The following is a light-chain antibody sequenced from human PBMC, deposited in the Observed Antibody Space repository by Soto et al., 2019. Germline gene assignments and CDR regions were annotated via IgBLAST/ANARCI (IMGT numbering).Light chain of an antibody. CDR1: QSVSSNY. CDR2: GAS. Sequence: EFVLTQSPGTLSLSPGERATLSCRASQSVSSNYLAWYQQKPGQAPRRLIYGASSRATGIPDRFSGSGSGTDFPLTGSRLEPEDFAVYYCQQYGSSPLFTFGPGTKVDIK. CDR3: QQYGSSPLFT. J-gene: IGKJ3*01. V-gene: IGKV3-20*01.